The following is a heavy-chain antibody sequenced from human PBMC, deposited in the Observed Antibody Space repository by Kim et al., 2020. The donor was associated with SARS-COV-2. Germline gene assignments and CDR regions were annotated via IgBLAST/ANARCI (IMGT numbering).Heavy chain of an antibody. D-gene: IGHD6-13*01. V-gene: IGHV4-59*13. CDR2: IYYSGST. CDR3: ARGPSWRIAAAGGGGYYYYYYGMDV. CDR1: GGSISSYY. J-gene: IGHJ6*01. Sequence: SETLSLTCTVSGGSISSYYWSWIRQPPGKGLEWIGYIYYSGSTNYNPSLKSRVTISVDTSKNQFSLKLSSVTAADTAVYYCARGPSWRIAAAGGGGYYYYYYGMDVWGQGTTVTVSS.